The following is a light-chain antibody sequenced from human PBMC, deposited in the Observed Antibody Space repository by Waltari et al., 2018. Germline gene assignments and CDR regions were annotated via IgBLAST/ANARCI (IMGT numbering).Light chain of an antibody. CDR2: EFS. CDR1: SSDVGAYNY. V-gene: IGLV2-14*01. J-gene: IGLJ2*01. CDR3: SSYKTGNTLV. Sequence: QSALTQPASVSGAPGQSVTISCTGSSSDVGAYNYVSWYQQHPGKAPKLIIYEFSNRPSGASDRFSGSKSGKTASLTSSGLQAEDEAYYYCSSYKTGNTLVFGGGTKLTVL.